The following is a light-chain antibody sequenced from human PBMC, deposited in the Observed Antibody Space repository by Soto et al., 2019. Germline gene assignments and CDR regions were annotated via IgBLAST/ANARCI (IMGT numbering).Light chain of an antibody. V-gene: IGLV1-40*01. J-gene: IGLJ1*01. CDR3: KSYAGSNTYV. Sequence: QAVVTQPPSVSGAPGQRISISCTGSSSNIGAGSDVHWYQQLPGTAPKLLIYGNRNRPSGVPDRFSGSKSGTSASLAISGLQPEDEADYFCKSYAGSNTYVFGSGTKLTVL. CDR1: SSNIGAGSD. CDR2: GNR.